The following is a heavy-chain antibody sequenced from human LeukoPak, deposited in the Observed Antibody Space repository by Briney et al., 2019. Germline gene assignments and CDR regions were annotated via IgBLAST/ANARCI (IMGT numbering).Heavy chain of an antibody. V-gene: IGHV4-34*01. CDR1: NGSLSEYY. CDR2: INHSGST. J-gene: IGHJ4*02. Sequence: SETLSLTCAVYNGSLSEYYWSWIRQPPGKGLEWIGEINHSGSTTYNPSLQSRVTMSVDTSKNQFSLEVSSVTAADTAEYYCAGWNAHYHFFDYWVPGIPLTVSS. D-gene: IGHD4/OR15-4a*01. CDR3: AGWNAHYHFFDY.